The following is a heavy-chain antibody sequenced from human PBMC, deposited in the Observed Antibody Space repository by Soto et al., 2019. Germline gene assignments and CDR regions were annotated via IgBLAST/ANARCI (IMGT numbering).Heavy chain of an antibody. D-gene: IGHD3-10*01. CDR2: IRSRANNFAT. J-gene: IGHJ6*02. Sequence: EAQLVESGGGLVQPGGSLTLSCAASGFTFSDFNVHWVRQASGKGLEWVGHIRSRANNFATAYAASVRGRFTISRDDSKNTAYLQTNSLKTEDTAVYYCTRAGDGFDVWGQGTTVTVSS. CDR1: GFTFSDFN. CDR3: TRAGDGFDV. V-gene: IGHV3-73*02.